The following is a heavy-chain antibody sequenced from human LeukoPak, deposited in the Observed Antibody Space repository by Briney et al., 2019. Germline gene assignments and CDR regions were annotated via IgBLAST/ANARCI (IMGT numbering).Heavy chain of an antibody. CDR2: INTDGTVT. CDR3: ATKQWLAPPPDS. V-gene: IGHV3-74*01. CDR1: GFTFIKYW. Sequence: GGSLRLSCAASGFTFIKYWMLGVRQAPGKGLESVSRINTDGTVTTYAESGKGRFTVSRDNADNTMFLQMNSVRDEDTAVYYCATKQWLAPPPDSWGQGTPVTVSS. J-gene: IGHJ4*02. D-gene: IGHD6-19*01.